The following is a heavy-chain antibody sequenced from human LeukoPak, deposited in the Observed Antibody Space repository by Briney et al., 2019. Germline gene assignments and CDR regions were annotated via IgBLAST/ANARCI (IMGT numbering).Heavy chain of an antibody. V-gene: IGHV3-66*02. CDR1: GFTVSSNY. CDR2: IYSGGST. J-gene: IGHJ6*03. Sequence: SGGSLRLSCAASGFTVSSNYMSWVRQAPGKGLGWVSVIYSGGSTYYADSVKGRFTISRDNSKNTLYLQMNSLRAEDTAVYYCAIDRLSSTSYYMDVWGKGNTVTVSS. D-gene: IGHD2-2*01. CDR3: AIDRLSSTSYYMDV.